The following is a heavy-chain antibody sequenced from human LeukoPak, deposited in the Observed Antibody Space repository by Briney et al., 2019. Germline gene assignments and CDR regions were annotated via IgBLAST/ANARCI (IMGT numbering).Heavy chain of an antibody. J-gene: IGHJ4*02. CDR3: ARDLGWLQSDY. CDR2: IKKDGSEQ. D-gene: IGHD5-24*01. V-gene: IGHV3-7*01. CDR1: GFSFSDHW. Sequence: GGFLRLSCVASGFSFSDHWMNWFRQAPGKGLEWVATIKKDGSEQYYVDSMKGRLTISRDNAKNSVYLQIHNLRAEDTAVYYCARDLGWLQSDYWGQGTLVTVSS.